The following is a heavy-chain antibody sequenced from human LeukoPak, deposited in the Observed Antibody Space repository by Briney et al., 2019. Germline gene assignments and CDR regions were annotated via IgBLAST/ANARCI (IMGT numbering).Heavy chain of an antibody. CDR1: VGSLSNYY. D-gene: IGHD3-10*01. CDR3: ARGPASGSDYAWFDP. CDR2: ISHSGST. J-gene: IGHJ5*02. V-gene: IGHV4-34*01. Sequence: SETLSLTCAVYVGSLSNYYWSWTRQPPGKGREWLGEISHSGSTKFNPSLKSRVTILVDMSRSQFSLQLNSVNAAGPAVYYCARGPASGSDYAWFDPWGQGTMVTVSS.